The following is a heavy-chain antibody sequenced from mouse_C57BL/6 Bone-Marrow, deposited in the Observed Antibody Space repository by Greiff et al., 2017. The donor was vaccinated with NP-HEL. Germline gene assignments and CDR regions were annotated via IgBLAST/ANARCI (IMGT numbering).Heavy chain of an antibody. Sequence: EVKLQESGEGLVKPGGSLKLSCAASGFTFSSYAMSWVRQTPEKRLEWVAYISSGGDYIYYADTVKGRFTISRDNARNTLYLQMSSLKSEDTAMYYCTGLYYGNHYYAMDYWGQGTSVTVSS. D-gene: IGHD2-1*01. CDR1: GFTFSSYA. J-gene: IGHJ4*01. CDR2: ISSGGDYI. V-gene: IGHV5-9-1*02. CDR3: TGLYYGNHYYAMDY.